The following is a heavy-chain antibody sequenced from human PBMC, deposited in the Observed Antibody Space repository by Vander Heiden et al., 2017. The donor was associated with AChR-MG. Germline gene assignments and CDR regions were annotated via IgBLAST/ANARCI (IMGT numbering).Heavy chain of an antibody. CDR3: AGGARDYDRGMDV. Sequence: EVQLVESGGGLIQPVGSLRLSCASSGFTVSSNYMSGVRQAPGKGLEWVSVIYSGGSTYYADSVKGRFTISRDNSKNTLYLQMNSLRAEDTAVYYCAGGARDYDRGMDVWGKGTTVTVSS. CDR1: GFTVSSNY. CDR2: IYSGGST. V-gene: IGHV3-53*01. D-gene: IGHD3-16*01. J-gene: IGHJ6*03.